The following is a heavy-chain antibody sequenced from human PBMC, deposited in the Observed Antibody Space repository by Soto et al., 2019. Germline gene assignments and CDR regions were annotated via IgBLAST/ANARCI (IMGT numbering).Heavy chain of an antibody. V-gene: IGHV5-10-1*01. CDR3: ARSTTVVTPIDY. J-gene: IGHJ4*02. Sequence: GESLKISCKGSGYSFTSYWITWVRQMPGKGLEWMGRIDPSDSYTNYSPSFQGHVTISADKSISTAYLQWSSLKASDTALYYCARSTTVVTPIDYWGQGTLVTVSS. CDR1: GYSFTSYW. CDR2: IDPSDSYT. D-gene: IGHD4-17*01.